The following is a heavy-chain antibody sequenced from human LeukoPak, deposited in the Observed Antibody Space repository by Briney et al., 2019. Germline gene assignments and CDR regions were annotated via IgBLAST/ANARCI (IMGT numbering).Heavy chain of an antibody. CDR3: ARGTYCSGGSCYSDAFDI. Sequence: GGSLRLSCAASGFTFSSYSMNWVRQAPGKGLEWVSSISSSSSYIYYADSVKGRFTISRDNAKNSLYLQMNSLRAEDTAVYYCARGTYCSGGSCYSDAFDIWGQGTMVTVSS. CDR1: GFTFSSYS. CDR2: ISSSSSYI. D-gene: IGHD2-15*01. J-gene: IGHJ3*02. V-gene: IGHV3-21*01.